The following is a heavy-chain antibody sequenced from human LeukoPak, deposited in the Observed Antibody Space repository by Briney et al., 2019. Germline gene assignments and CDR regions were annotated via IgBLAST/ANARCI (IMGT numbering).Heavy chain of an antibody. CDR3: ARDPTPIVPD. Sequence: PGGSLRLSCAASGFTFSTYSMNWVRQAPGKGLEWVSSISNSGTYIYYADSVKGRFTLSRDNAKNSLYLQMDSLRAEDTAVYYCARDPTPIVPDWGQGTLVTVSS. V-gene: IGHV3-21*01. CDR2: ISNSGTYI. D-gene: IGHD1-26*01. J-gene: IGHJ4*02. CDR1: GFTFSTYS.